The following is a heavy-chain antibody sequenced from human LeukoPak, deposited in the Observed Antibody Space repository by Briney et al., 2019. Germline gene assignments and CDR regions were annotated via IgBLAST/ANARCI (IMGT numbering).Heavy chain of an antibody. CDR1: GYTFTSYA. CDR2: IIPIFGTA. V-gene: IGHV1-69*06. J-gene: IGHJ4*02. CDR3: ARGALGYCSGGSCYPISDY. D-gene: IGHD2-15*01. Sequence: ASVKVSCKASGYTFTSYAMHWVRQAPGQRLEWMGGIIPIFGTANYAQKFQGRVTITADKSTSTAYMELSSLRSEDTAVYYCARGALGYCSGGSCYPISDYWGQGTLVTVSS.